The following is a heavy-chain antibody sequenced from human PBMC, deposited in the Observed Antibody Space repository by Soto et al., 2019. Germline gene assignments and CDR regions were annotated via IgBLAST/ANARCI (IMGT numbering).Heavy chain of an antibody. V-gene: IGHV4-61*01. D-gene: IGHD5-12*01. J-gene: IGHJ6*02. CDR2: IYYSGST. CDR1: GGSVSSGSYY. CDR3: ASVPWDGYETYYHNGMDV. Sequence: QVQLQESGPGLVKPSETLSLTCTVSGGSVSSGSYYWSWIRQPPGKGLEWIGYIYYSGSTRYNPPLKSGVTISVDTSKNQFSLKLSSVTAADTAVYYCASVPWDGYETYYHNGMDVWGQGTTVTVSS.